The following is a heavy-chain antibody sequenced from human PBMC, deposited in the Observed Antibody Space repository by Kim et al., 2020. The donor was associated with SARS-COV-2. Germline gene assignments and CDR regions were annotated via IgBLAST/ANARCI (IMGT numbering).Heavy chain of an antibody. CDR3: AKETGYNIGWDYFDY. CDR1: GFTFRSYD. Sequence: GGSLRLSCAASGFTFRSYDMNWVRQAPGKGLEWVSAIDRSSSNTYYADSVKGRFTISRDNSKNTLYLQMNSLSAEDTALYYFAKETGYNIGWDYFDYWGQGTLVTVSS. V-gene: IGHV3-23*05. D-gene: IGHD6-19*01. CDR2: IDRSSSNT. J-gene: IGHJ4*02.